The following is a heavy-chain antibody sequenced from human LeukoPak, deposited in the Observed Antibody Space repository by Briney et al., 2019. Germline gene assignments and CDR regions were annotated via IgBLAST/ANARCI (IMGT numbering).Heavy chain of an antibody. J-gene: IGHJ6*02. CDR2: ISYDGSNK. CDR3: AKDQGDYDFWSGYYNYYYYGMDV. D-gene: IGHD3-3*01. V-gene: IGHV3-30*18. Sequence: GRSLRLSCAASGFTFSSHGMRWVRQAPGKGLEWVAVISYDGSNKYYADSVKGRFTISRDNSKNTLYLQMNSLRAEDTAVYYCAKDQGDYDFWSGYYNYYYYGMDVWGQGTTVTVSS. CDR1: GFTFSSHG.